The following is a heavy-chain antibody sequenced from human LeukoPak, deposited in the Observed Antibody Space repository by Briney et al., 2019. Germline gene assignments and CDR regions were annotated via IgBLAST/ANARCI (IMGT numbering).Heavy chain of an antibody. CDR2: ISSSSSYI. V-gene: IGHV3-21*01. D-gene: IGHD6-13*01. J-gene: IGHJ5*02. CDR1: GFTFSSYS. Sequence: PGGSLRLSCAASGFTFSSYSMNWVRQAPGKGLEWVSSISSSSSYIYYADSVKGRFTISRDNAKNSLYLQMNSLRAEDTAVYYCARAPIWGRQLVPNWFDPWGQGTLVTVSS. CDR3: ARAPIWGRQLVPNWFDP.